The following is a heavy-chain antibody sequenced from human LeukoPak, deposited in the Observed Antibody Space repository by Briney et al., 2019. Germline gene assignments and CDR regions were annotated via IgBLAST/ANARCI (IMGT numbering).Heavy chain of an antibody. J-gene: IGHJ6*03. CDR1: GFTFSSFS. CDR2: ISSGGGST. CDR3: AKEKRSSMDV. D-gene: IGHD6-6*01. Sequence: PGGSLRLSCAASGFTFSSFSMNWVRQAPGKGLEWVSSISSGGGSTYHSDSVRGRFTISRDNSNNTVSLYMHSLRAEDTAIYYCAKEKRSSMDVWGNGTTVIVSS. V-gene: IGHV3-23*01.